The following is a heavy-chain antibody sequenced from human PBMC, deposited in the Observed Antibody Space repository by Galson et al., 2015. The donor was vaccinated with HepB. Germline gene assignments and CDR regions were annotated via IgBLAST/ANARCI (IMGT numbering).Heavy chain of an antibody. V-gene: IGHV4-59*08. CDR1: GGSISSYY. D-gene: IGHD3-22*01. CDR3: ARHSNYYDSSGYYDY. CDR2: IYYSGST. J-gene: IGHJ4*02. Sequence: ETLSLTCTVSGGSISSYYWSWIRQPPGKGLEWIGYIYYSGSTNYNPSLKSRVTISVDTSKNQFSLKLSSVTAADTAVYYCARHSNYYDSSGYYDYWGQGTLVTVSS.